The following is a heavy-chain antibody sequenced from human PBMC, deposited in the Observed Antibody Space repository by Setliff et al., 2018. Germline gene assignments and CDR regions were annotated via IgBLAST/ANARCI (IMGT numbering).Heavy chain of an antibody. CDR3: ARDPSSVAARPGY. CDR2: IYSSGNT. D-gene: IGHD6-6*01. J-gene: IGHJ4*02. Sequence: LSLTCTVSGDSIRSSRYYWGWIRQPPGKGLEWIGSIYSSGNTYYNPSLKRRVTISVDTTKNQSSLQLNSVTAADTAVYYCARDPSSVAARPGYWGQGTLVTVSS. CDR1: GDSIRSSRYY. V-gene: IGHV4-39*07.